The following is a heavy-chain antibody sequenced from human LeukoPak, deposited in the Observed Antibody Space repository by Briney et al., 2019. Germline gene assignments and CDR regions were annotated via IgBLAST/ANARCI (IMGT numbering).Heavy chain of an antibody. Sequence: GGSLRLSCAASGFTFSDYAMTWVRQAPGQGLEWVSSISSSSSYIYYADSVKGRFTISRDNAKNSLYLQMNSLRAEDTAVYYCARGEIVYGDYGEVDYWGQGTLVTVSS. V-gene: IGHV3-21*01. CDR2: ISSSSSYI. CDR1: GFTFSDYA. J-gene: IGHJ4*02. D-gene: IGHD4-17*01. CDR3: ARGEIVYGDYGEVDY.